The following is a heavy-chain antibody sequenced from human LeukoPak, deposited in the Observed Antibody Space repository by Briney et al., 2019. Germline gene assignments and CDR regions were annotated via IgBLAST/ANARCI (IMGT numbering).Heavy chain of an antibody. V-gene: IGHV3-9*03. Sequence: PGGSLRLSCAASGFTFSDFWMHWVRQAPGKGLEWVSGISWNSGSIGYADSVKGRFTISRDNAKNSLYLQMNSLRAEDMALYYCAKGDRDQLLYGIDYWGQGTLVTVSS. D-gene: IGHD2-2*02. CDR2: ISWNSGSI. CDR3: AKGDRDQLLYGIDY. J-gene: IGHJ4*02. CDR1: GFTFSDFW.